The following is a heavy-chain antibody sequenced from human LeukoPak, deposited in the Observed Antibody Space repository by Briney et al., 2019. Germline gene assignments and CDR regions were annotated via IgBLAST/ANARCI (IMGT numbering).Heavy chain of an antibody. D-gene: IGHD5-18*01. CDR1: GGSISSSSYY. CDR2: IYYSGST. CDR3: ARQETASFDY. J-gene: IGHJ4*02. V-gene: IGHV4-39*01. Sequence: PSETLSLTCTVSGGSISSSSYYWGWIRQPPGKGLEWIGSIYYSGSTYYNPSLKSRVTISVDTSKNQFSLKLSSVTAADTAVYYCARQETASFDYWGQGTLVTVSS.